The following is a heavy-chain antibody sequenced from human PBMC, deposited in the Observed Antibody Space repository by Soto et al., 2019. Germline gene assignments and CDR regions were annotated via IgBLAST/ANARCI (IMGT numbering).Heavy chain of an antibody. V-gene: IGHV1-2*04. CDR2: INPNSGGT. CDR1: GYTFTDYY. J-gene: IGHJ3*02. CDR3: ARGTLRRANVFDI. Sequence: EASVKVSCKASGYTFTDYYMHWVRQAPGQGLERMGWINPNSGGTNYAQKFQGWVTMTRDTSISTAYMELSRLRSDDTAVYYCARGTLRRANVFDIPGQGTMVTVS.